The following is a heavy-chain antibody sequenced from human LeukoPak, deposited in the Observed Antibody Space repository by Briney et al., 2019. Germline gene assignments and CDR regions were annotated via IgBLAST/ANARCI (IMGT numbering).Heavy chain of an antibody. D-gene: IGHD2-2*01. J-gene: IGHJ3*02. CDR1: CGSFSGYY. CDR2: INHSGST. V-gene: IGHV4-34*01. Sequence: SETLSLTCAVYCGSFSGYYWSWIRQPPGKGLEWIGEINHSGSTNYNPSLKSRVTISVDTSKNQFSLKLSSVTAADTAVYYCARVRYCSSTSCYSKSAFDIWGQGTMVTVSS. CDR3: ARVRYCSSTSCYSKSAFDI.